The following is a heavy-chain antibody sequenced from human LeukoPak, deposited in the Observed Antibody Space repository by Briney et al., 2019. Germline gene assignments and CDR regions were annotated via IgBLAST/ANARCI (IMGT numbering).Heavy chain of an antibody. CDR1: GGSFSGYY. CDR3: ARGAGYSSSWYGGSLFDY. J-gene: IGHJ4*02. Sequence: SETLSLTCAVYGGSFSGYYWSWIHQPPGKGLEWIGEINHSGSTNYNPSLKSRVTISVDTSKNQFSLKLSSVTAADTAVYYCARGAGYSSSWYGGSLFDYWGQGTLVTVSS. D-gene: IGHD6-13*01. V-gene: IGHV4-34*01. CDR2: INHSGST.